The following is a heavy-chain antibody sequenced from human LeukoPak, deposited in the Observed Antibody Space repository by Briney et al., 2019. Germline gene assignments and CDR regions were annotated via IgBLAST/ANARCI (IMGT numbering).Heavy chain of an antibody. CDR1: GYTFTSYG. J-gene: IGHJ6*02. CDR2: ISAYNGNT. V-gene: IGHV1-18*01. D-gene: IGHD2-8*01. Sequence: ASVKVSCKAFGYTFTSYGISWVRQAPGQGLEWMGWISAYNGNTNYAQKLQGRVTMTTDTSTSTAYMELRSLRSDDTAVYYCARGGNIVLMVYADYGMDVWGQGTTVTVSS. CDR3: ARGGNIVLMVYADYGMDV.